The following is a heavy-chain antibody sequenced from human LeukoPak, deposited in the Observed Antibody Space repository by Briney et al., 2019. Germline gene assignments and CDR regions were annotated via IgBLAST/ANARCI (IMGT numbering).Heavy chain of an antibody. CDR3: TRDSDYYYMGV. V-gene: IGHV3-72*01. J-gene: IGHJ6*03. D-gene: IGHD6-19*01. Sequence: GGSLRLSCAASGFTFSDHYMDWVRQAPGKGLEWVGRSRNKANSYTTEYAAPVKGRFTISRDDSKDSLYLQMTSLKTEDTAVYYCTRDSDYYYMGVWGKGTTVTVS. CDR2: SRNKANSYTT. CDR1: GFTFSDHY.